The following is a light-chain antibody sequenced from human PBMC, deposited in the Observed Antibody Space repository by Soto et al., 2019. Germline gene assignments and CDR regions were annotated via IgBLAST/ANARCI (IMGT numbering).Light chain of an antibody. J-gene: IGLJ1*01. CDR1: RTDGDGHDY. CDR2: DVY. V-gene: IGLV2-14*03. CDR3: TSYTASRPFYV. Sequence: QSVLTQPASVSGSPGQSIAISCIGVRTDGDGHDYVSWYQQHPGQAPQLIIYDVYNRPSGVSDRFSGSKSGNTASLIISGLQAEDEADYFCTSYTASRPFYVFGPGTKVTVL.